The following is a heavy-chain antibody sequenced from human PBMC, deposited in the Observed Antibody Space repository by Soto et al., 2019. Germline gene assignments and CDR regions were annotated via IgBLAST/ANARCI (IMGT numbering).Heavy chain of an antibody. Sequence: SETLSLTCAVYGGSFSGYYWSWIRQPPGKGLEWIGEINHSGSTNYNPSLKSRVTISVDTSKNQFSLKLSSVTAADTAVYYCARISAGYYGMDVWGQGTTVTVSS. J-gene: IGHJ6*02. D-gene: IGHD3-3*02. CDR1: GGSFSGYY. V-gene: IGHV4-34*01. CDR3: ARISAGYYGMDV. CDR2: INHSGST.